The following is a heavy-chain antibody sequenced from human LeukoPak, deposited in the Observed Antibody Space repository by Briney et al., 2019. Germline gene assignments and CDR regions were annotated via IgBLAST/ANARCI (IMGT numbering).Heavy chain of an antibody. Sequence: GASVKVSCKASGYTFTSYYMHWVRQAPGQGLEWMGIINPSGGSTSYAQKFQGRVTMTRDMSTSTVYMELSSLRSEDTAVYYCARGARRVAAAVYYYYYMDVWGKGTTVTVSS. D-gene: IGHD6-13*01. CDR2: INPSGGST. CDR3: ARGARRVAAAVYYYYYMDV. J-gene: IGHJ6*03. CDR1: GYTFTSYY. V-gene: IGHV1-46*01.